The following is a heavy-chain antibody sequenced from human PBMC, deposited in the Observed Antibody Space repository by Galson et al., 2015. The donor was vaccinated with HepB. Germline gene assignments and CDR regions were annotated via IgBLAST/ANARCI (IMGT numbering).Heavy chain of an antibody. CDR2: IKQDGSEK. CDR3: ARDIVVVPAADGGMDV. CDR1: GFTFSSYW. Sequence: SLRLSCAASGFTFSSYWMSWVRQAPGKGLEWVANIKQDGSEKYYVDSVKGRFTISRDNAKNSLYLQMNSLRAEDTAVYYCARDIVVVPAADGGMDVWGQGTTVTVSS. V-gene: IGHV3-7*03. D-gene: IGHD2-2*01. J-gene: IGHJ6*02.